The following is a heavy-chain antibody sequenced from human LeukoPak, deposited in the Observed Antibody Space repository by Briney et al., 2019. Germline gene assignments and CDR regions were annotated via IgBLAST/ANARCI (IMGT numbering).Heavy chain of an antibody. Sequence: SVNVSCKASGGTFSSYAISWVRQAPGQGLEWMGGIIPIFGTANYAQKFQGRVTITADESTSTAYMELSSLRSEDTAVYYCARARAVAVHKNAFDIWGQGTMVTVSS. D-gene: IGHD6-19*01. CDR2: IIPIFGTA. J-gene: IGHJ3*02. V-gene: IGHV1-69*13. CDR3: ARARAVAVHKNAFDI. CDR1: GGTFSSYA.